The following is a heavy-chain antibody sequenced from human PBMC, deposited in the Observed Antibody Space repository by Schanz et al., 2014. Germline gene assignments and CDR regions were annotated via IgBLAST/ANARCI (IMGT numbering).Heavy chain of an antibody. CDR1: GFTFSSYA. J-gene: IGHJ3*02. Sequence: EVKMVESGGGLAQPGGSLRLSCAASGFTFSSYAMSWVRQAPGKGLEWVSAISGGGGTTYYADSVKGRFTISRDNSKNTLYLQMNSLRAEDTAVYYCARKMKLGVYGGKGHDSLDIWGQGTMXTVSS. D-gene: IGHD4-17*01. CDR2: ISGGGGTT. V-gene: IGHV3-23*04. CDR3: ARKMKLGVYGGKGHDSLDI.